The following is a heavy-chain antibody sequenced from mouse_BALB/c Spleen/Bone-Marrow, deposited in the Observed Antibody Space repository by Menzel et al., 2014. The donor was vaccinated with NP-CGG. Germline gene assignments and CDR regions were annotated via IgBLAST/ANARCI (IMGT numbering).Heavy chain of an antibody. Sequence: SGTVLARPGASVKMSCKAFGYTFTSYWMNWVKQRPGQGLEWIGTIYPGKSDTTYNQKFKGKAQLPAATPTSTAYMKLSSLTNEDSAGYYCTTHAGNYFDYWGQGTPLTVSS. CDR2: IYPGKSDT. CDR1: GYTFTSYW. J-gene: IGHJ2*01. V-gene: IGHV1-5*01. CDR3: TTHAGNYFDY.